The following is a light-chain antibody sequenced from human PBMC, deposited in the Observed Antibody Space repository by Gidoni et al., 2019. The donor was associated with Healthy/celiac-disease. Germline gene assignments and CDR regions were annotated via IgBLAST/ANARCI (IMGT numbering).Light chain of an antibody. J-gene: IGKJ4*01. CDR1: QSISSY. CDR3: QQSYSTPLT. V-gene: IGKV1-39*01. Sequence: DIQMTQSPSSLSASVGDGVTITCRASQSISSYLNWYQQKPGKAPKLLIYAASSLQSGVPSRFSGSGSGTDFTLTISSLQPEDFATYYCQQSYSTPLTFXGXTKVEIK. CDR2: AAS.